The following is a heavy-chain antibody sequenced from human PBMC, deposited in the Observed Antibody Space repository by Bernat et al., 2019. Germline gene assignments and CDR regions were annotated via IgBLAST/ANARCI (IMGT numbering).Heavy chain of an antibody. V-gene: IGHV3-30-3*01. CDR3: VGYNWFDP. J-gene: IGHJ5*02. CDR1: GFTFSGYA. CDR2: ISYDGGNK. Sequence: QVQLVESGGGVVQPGRSLRISCVASGFTFSGYAIHWVRQAPGKGLEWVAVISYDGGNKYYADSVKGRFTISRVNSKNTLYLQMNSLRAEDTAVYYCVGYNWFDPWGQGTLVTVSS.